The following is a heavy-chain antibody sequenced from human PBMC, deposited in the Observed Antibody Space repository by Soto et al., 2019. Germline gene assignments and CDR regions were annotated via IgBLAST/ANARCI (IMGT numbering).Heavy chain of an antibody. Sequence: WGRQAPGQGLEWMGWINPNSGGTNYAQKFQGWVTMTRDTSISTAYMELSRLRSDDTAVYYCARGTYYYGMDVWGQGTTVTVSS. CDR3: ARGTYYYGMDV. J-gene: IGHJ6*02. V-gene: IGHV1-2*04. CDR2: INPNSGGT.